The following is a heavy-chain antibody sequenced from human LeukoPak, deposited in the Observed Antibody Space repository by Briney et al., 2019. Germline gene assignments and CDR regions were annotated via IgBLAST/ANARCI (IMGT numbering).Heavy chain of an antibody. CDR2: ISYDGSNK. V-gene: IGHV3-30*03. D-gene: IGHD2-15*01. Sequence: GGSLRLSCAASGFTVSSNYMSWVRQAPGKGLEWVAVISYDGSNKYYADSVKGRFTISRDNAKNSLYLQMNSLRAEDTAMYYCARDTAGGRYDYWGQGTLVTVSS. CDR1: GFTVSSNY. J-gene: IGHJ4*02. CDR3: ARDTAGGRYDY.